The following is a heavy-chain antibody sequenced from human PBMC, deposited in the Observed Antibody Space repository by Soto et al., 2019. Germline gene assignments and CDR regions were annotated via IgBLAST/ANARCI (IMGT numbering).Heavy chain of an antibody. CDR3: ARGDSSGYSAWFDP. J-gene: IGHJ5*02. CDR2: IYYSGST. Sequence: SETLSLTCTVSGGSISSGDYYWSWIRQPPGKGLEWIGYIYYSGSTYYNPSLKSRVTISVDTSKNQFSLKLSSVTAADTAVYYCARGDSSGYSAWFDPWGQGTLVTVSS. V-gene: IGHV4-30-4*01. CDR1: GGSISSGDYY. D-gene: IGHD3-22*01.